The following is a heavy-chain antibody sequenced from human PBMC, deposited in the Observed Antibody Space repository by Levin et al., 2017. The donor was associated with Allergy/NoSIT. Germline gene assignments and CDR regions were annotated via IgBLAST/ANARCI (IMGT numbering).Heavy chain of an antibody. CDR3: ARGVRRSTAARWFDP. CDR1: GGSFSGYY. D-gene: IGHD1-26*01. CDR2: INHSGST. Sequence: SETLSLTCAVYGGSFSGYYWSWIRQPPGKGLEWIGEINHSGSTNYNPSLKSRVTISVDTSKNQFSLKLSSVTAADTAVYYCARGVRRSTAARWFDPWGQGTLVTVSS. J-gene: IGHJ5*02. V-gene: IGHV4-34*01.